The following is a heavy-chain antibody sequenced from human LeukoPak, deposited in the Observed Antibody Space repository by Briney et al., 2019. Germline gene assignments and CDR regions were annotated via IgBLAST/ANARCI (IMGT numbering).Heavy chain of an antibody. Sequence: GGSLRLSCAASGFTFDDYGMSWVRQAPGKGLEWVSGINWNGGSTGYADSVKGRFTISRDNTKNSLYLQMNSLRAEDTALYYCARDSIAVAGNDYWGQGTLVTVSS. CDR3: ARDSIAVAGNDY. CDR1: GFTFDDYG. V-gene: IGHV3-20*04. CDR2: INWNGGST. D-gene: IGHD6-19*01. J-gene: IGHJ4*02.